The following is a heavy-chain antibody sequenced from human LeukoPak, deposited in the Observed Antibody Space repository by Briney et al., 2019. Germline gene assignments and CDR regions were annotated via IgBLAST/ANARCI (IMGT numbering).Heavy chain of an antibody. D-gene: IGHD5-12*01. Sequence: PSETLSLTCTVSGGSISSSSYYWGWIRQPPGKGLEWIGSIYYSGSTYYSPSLKSRVTISVDTSKNQFSLKLSSVTAADTAVYYCARGATEFVRHYYYYMDVWGKGTTVTVSS. CDR1: GGSISSSSYY. V-gene: IGHV4-39*07. CDR3: ARGATEFVRHYYYYMDV. J-gene: IGHJ6*03. CDR2: IYYSGST.